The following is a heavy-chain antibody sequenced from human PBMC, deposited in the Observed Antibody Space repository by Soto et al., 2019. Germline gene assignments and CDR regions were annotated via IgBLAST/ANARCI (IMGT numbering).Heavy chain of an antibody. J-gene: IGHJ4*02. CDR2: INNDASTT. D-gene: IGHD2-15*01. CDR1: GFPFTNYW. CDR3: VRDCCTDPFDK. Sequence: GGSLRLSCVASGFPFTNYWMHWIRQAPGRGLEWISQINNDASTTNYAAAVKGRFTISRDNARNVLYLQMNWLTAEDTAVHYCVRDCCTDPFDKWGRGTLVTVSS. V-gene: IGHV3-74*01.